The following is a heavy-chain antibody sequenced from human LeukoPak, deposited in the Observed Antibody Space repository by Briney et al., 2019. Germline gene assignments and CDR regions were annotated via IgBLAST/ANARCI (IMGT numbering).Heavy chain of an antibody. Sequence: SETLSLTCTVSGGSISSSGYYWGWIRQPPGKGLEWIGSIYHSGSTYCTPSLKSRVTISVDTSKNQFSLKLSSVTAADTAVYYCARHALTKVGTTPYYFDYWGQGTLVTVSS. J-gene: IGHJ4*02. D-gene: IGHD1-26*01. CDR1: GGSISSSGYY. CDR2: IYHSGST. V-gene: IGHV4-39*01. CDR3: ARHALTKVGTTPYYFDY.